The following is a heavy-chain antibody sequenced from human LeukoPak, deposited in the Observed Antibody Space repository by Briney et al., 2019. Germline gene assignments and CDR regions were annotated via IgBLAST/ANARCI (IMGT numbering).Heavy chain of an antibody. V-gene: IGHV3-23*01. CDR2: IGGSGGST. CDR3: AKVGGSSNWFDP. D-gene: IGHD1-26*01. J-gene: IGHJ5*02. Sequence: GASLRLSCAASGFTFSSYAMSWVRQAPGKGLEWVSAIGGSGGSTYYADSVKGRFTISRDNSKNTLYLQMNSLRAEDTAVYYCAKVGGSSNWFDPWGQGTLVTVSS. CDR1: GFTFSSYA.